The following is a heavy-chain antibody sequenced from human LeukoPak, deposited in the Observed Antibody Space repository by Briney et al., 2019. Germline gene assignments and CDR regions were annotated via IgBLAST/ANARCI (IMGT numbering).Heavy chain of an antibody. J-gene: IGHJ3*02. CDR3: AKDPNGDYVGAFDM. V-gene: IGHV3-9*01. D-gene: IGHD4-17*01. CDR2: ISWNSGTT. CDR1: GFTFKDYA. Sequence: PGGSLRLSCTASGFTFKDYAMYWVRQAPGKGLEWVSGISWNSGTTDYADSVKGRFTISRDNSKNTLFLQMNSLRAEDTAIYHCAKDPNGDYVGAFDMWGQGTMVTVSS.